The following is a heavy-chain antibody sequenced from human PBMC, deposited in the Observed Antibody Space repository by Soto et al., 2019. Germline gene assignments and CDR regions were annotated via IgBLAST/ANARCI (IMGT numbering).Heavy chain of an antibody. Sequence: QVQLVESGGGVVQPGRSLRLSCAASGFTFSSYGMNWVRQAPGKGLEWVAGIWYDGSNKDYADSVKGRFTVSRDNSKNTLYLQMDSLRAEDTGVYYCGRSLFSGYGMDVWGQGTTVTVS. CDR1: GFTFSSYG. CDR3: GRSLFSGYGMDV. D-gene: IGHD6-19*01. J-gene: IGHJ6*02. CDR2: IWYDGSNK. V-gene: IGHV3-33*01.